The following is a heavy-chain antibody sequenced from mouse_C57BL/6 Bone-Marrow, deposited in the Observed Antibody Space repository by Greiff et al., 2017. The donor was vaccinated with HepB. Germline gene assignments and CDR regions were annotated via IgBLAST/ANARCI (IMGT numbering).Heavy chain of an antibody. V-gene: IGHV7-3*01. Sequence: EVQLVESGGGLVQPGGSLSLSCAASGFTFTDYYMSWVRQPPGKALEWLGFIRNKANGYTTEYSASVKGRFTISRDNSQSILYLQMNALRAEDSATYYCARPHYPTTDWYFDVWGTGTTVTVSS. J-gene: IGHJ1*03. CDR3: ARPHYPTTDWYFDV. CDR1: GFTFTDYY. CDR2: IRNKANGYTT. D-gene: IGHD5-5*01.